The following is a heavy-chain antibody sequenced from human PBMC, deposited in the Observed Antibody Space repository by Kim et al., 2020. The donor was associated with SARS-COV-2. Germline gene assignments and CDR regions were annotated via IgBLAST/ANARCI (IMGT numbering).Heavy chain of an antibody. Sequence: ASVKVSCKASGYTFTSYDINWVRQATGQGLEWMGWMNPNSGNTGYAQELQGRVTMTRDTSTRTAYMELRSLRSGDSAVYYCARGRYAVSDESYNKEFDFWGQGTLVTVSS. D-gene: IGHD1-1*01. CDR3: ARGRYAVSDESYNKEFDF. V-gene: IGHV1-8*01. CDR2: MNPNSGNT. CDR1: GYTFTSYD. J-gene: IGHJ4*02.